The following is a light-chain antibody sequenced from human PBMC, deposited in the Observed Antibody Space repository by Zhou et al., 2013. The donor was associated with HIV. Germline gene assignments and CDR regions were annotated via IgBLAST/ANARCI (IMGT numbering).Light chain of an antibody. Sequence: DIVMTQSPLSLPVTPGEPASISCRSSQSLLYSNGNNYLDWYVQKPGQSPQLLIYLGSNRASGVPDRFSGSGSGTDFTLRISRVEAEDVGVYYCMQSLQTPITFGPGTQSGYQT. CDR2: LGS. CDR3: MQSLQTPIT. CDR1: QSLLYSNGNNY. J-gene: IGKJ3*01. V-gene: IGKV2-28*01.